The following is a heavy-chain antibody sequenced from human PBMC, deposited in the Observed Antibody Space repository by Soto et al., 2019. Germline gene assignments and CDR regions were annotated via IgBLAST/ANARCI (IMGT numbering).Heavy chain of an antibody. V-gene: IGHV4-39*01. D-gene: IGHD6-19*01. CDR3: ARRIVVAGYYYYGMDV. J-gene: IGHJ6*02. Sequence: YYMHWIRQPPGKGLEWIGSIYYSGSTYYNPSLKSRVTISVDTSKNQFSLKLSSVTAADTAVYYCARRIVVAGYYYYGMDVWGQGTTVTVSS. CDR1: YY. CDR2: IYYSGST.